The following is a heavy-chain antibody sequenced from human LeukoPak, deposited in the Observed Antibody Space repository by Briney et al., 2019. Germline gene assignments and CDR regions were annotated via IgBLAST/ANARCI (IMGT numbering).Heavy chain of an antibody. Sequence: ASVKVSCKASGYTFNSYDINLVRQATGQGLEWMGCKNPNRGNTGYAQKFQGTVTMTRNTSISTAYMELSSLRSEDTAVYYCAREGGDGYNWGQGTLVTVSS. D-gene: IGHD5-24*01. CDR2: KNPNRGNT. J-gene: IGHJ4*02. V-gene: IGHV1-8*01. CDR1: GYTFNSYD. CDR3: AREGGDGYN.